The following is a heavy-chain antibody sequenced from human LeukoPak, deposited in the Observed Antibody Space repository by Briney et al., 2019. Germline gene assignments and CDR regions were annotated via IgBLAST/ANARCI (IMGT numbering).Heavy chain of an antibody. CDR2: ISGSGGNT. D-gene: IGHD3-16*02. Sequence: GGSLRLSCAASGFTFSSYAMSWVRQAPGKGLEWVSAISGSGGNTYYADSVKDRFTMSRDNSKNTLYLQMNSLRAEDTAVYFCAKTVSGSHSYQGGDYWGQGTLVTVST. CDR1: GFTFSSYA. V-gene: IGHV3-23*01. J-gene: IGHJ4*02. CDR3: AKTVSGSHSYQGGDY.